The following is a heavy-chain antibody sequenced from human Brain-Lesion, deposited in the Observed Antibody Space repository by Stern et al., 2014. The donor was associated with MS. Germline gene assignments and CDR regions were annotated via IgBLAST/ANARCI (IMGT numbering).Heavy chain of an antibody. Sequence: QVQLQESGPGLVKPSETLSLSCTVSGGSINSSSYYWGWVRQPPGKGLEWIGSIYYSGSSYSNPSLKSRLAMSVDTFQNHFSTRRGSVTAADTAVYYCARLGVMVTFGGVIAPSDFDSWGQGTLVTVSS. CDR3: ARLGVMVTFGGVIAPSDFDS. D-gene: IGHD3-16*02. CDR2: IYYSGSS. CDR1: GGSINSSSYY. V-gene: IGHV4-39*02. J-gene: IGHJ4*02.